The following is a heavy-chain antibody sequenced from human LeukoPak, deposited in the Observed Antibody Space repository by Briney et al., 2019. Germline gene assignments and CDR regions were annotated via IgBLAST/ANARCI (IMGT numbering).Heavy chain of an antibody. CDR2: IYSGGNT. D-gene: IGHD4-17*01. J-gene: IGHJ4*02. CDR3: ARVVDHDYGDYYLDY. V-gene: IGHV3-53*01. CDR1: GFTVSSNS. Sequence: GGSLRLSCTVSGFTVSSNSWSWVRQAPGKGLEWVSFIYSGGNTHYSDSVKGRFTLSRDNSKNTLYLQMNSLRAEDTAVYYCARVVDHDYGDYYLDYWGQGTLVTVSS.